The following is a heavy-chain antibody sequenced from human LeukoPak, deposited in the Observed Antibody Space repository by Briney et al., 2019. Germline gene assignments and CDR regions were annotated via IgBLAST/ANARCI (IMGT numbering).Heavy chain of an antibody. Sequence: EGSLRLSCAASGFNFSNYDMHWVRQAPGKGLEWVAVIWFDASNTYSPDSVKGRFTISRDNSKNTVYLQMNSLRGEDTAVYYCARGSTKGAHFDYWGQGSLVTVSS. CDR1: GFNFSNYD. V-gene: IGHV3-33*01. J-gene: IGHJ4*02. CDR3: ARGSTKGAHFDY. CDR2: IWFDASNT.